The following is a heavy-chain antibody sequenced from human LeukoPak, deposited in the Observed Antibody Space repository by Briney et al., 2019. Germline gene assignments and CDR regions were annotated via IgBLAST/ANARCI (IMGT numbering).Heavy chain of an antibody. V-gene: IGHV4-4*07. D-gene: IGHD5-18*01. Sequence: SETLSLTCTVSGSSISSYYWSWIRQPAGKGLEWIGRIYTSGSTNYNPSLKSRVTMSVDTSKNQFSLKLSSVTAADTAVYYCASALRVDTAMVMNYWGQGTLVTVSS. J-gene: IGHJ4*02. CDR2: IYTSGST. CDR1: GSSISSYY. CDR3: ASALRVDTAMVMNY.